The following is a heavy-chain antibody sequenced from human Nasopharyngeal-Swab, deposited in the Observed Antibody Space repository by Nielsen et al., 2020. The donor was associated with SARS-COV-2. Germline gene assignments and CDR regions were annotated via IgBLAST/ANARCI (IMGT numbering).Heavy chain of an antibody. J-gene: IGHJ6*02. CDR3: ARAGGAYCGGDCYYYYGMDV. CDR2: ISSSSSYI. V-gene: IGHV3-21*01. Sequence: WIRQPPGKGLERVSSISSSSSYIYYADSVKGRFTISRDNAKNSLYLQMNSLRAEDTAVYYCARAGGAYCGGDCYYYYGMDVWGQGTTVTVSS. D-gene: IGHD2-21*02.